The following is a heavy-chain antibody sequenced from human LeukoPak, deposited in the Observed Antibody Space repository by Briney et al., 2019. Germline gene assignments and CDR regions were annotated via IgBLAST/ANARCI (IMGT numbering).Heavy chain of an antibody. D-gene: IGHD3-22*01. J-gene: IGHJ4*02. V-gene: IGHV4-34*01. CDR3: ARGHDSSGYYFDY. Sequence: SETLSLTCAVYGGSFSGYYWSWIRQPPGKGLEWIGEINHSGSTNYNPSLKSRVTISVDTSKNQFSLKLSSVTAADTAVYHCARGHDSSGYYFDYWGQGTLVTVSS. CDR1: GGSFSGYY. CDR2: INHSGST.